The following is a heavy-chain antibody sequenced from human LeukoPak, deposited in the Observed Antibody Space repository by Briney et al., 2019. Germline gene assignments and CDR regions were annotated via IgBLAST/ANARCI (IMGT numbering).Heavy chain of an antibody. CDR1: GGSMSTYY. D-gene: IGHD1-14*01. V-gene: IGHV4-59*01. J-gene: IGHJ4*02. Sequence: PSETLSLTCTVSGGSMSTYYWSWIRQSPGKGQEWIGYIYYSGSTSYNPSLKSRLTISIDTSKTQFYLKLSSVTAADTAVYYCAEGYNPYYFDYWGQGALVTVSS. CDR3: AEGYNPYYFDY. CDR2: IYYSGST.